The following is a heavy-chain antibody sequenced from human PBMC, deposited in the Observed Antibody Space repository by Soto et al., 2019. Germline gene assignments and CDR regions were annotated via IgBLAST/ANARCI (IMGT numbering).Heavy chain of an antibody. CDR2: IKQDGSEK. J-gene: IGHJ3*02. Sequence: PGGSLRLSCAASGFTFSSYWMSWVRQAPGKGLEWVANIKQDGSEKYYVDSVKGRFTISRDNAKNSLYLQTNSLRAEDTAVYYCARDRGCSGGSCYYAFDIWGQGTMVTVSS. D-gene: IGHD2-15*01. V-gene: IGHV3-7*01. CDR1: GFTFSSYW. CDR3: ARDRGCSGGSCYYAFDI.